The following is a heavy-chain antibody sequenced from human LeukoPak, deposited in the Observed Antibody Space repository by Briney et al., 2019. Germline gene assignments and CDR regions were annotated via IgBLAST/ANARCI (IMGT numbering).Heavy chain of an antibody. CDR3: ARDQAENPLDY. V-gene: IGHV3-23*01. D-gene: IGHD2/OR15-2a*01. J-gene: IGHJ4*02. CDR2: ISGSGGST. Sequence: GGSLRLSCAASGLTFSSYAMSWVRQAPGKGLEWVSAISGSGGSTYYADSVKGRFTISRDNSKNTLYLQMNSLRAEDTAVYYCARDQAENPLDYWGQGTLVTVSS. CDR1: GLTFSSYA.